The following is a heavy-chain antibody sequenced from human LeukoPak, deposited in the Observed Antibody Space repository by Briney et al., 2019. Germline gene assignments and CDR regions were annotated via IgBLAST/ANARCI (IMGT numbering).Heavy chain of an antibody. CDR1: GASIFNYY. J-gene: IGHJ1*01. Sequence: KTSETLSLTCNVSGASIFNYYWSWIRQAPGKGLEWIGYVHHSGRTNSNPSLGSRVTMPVDTSTSQLSLNLTSVTTADTAVYFCARDLRAKYWGQGTLVFVSS. V-gene: IGHV4-59*01. CDR3: ARDLRAKY. CDR2: VHHSGRT. D-gene: IGHD4/OR15-4a*01.